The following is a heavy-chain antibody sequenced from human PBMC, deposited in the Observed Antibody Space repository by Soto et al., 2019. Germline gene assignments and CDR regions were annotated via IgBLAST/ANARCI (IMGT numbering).Heavy chain of an antibody. V-gene: IGHV1-8*01. J-gene: IGHJ4*02. CDR1: GYTFTSYD. CDR3: ARDGTRQLVPYAY. Sequence: ASVKVSCKASGYTFTSYDINWVRQATGQGLEWMGWMNPNSGNTGYAQKFQGRVTMTRNTSISTAYMELSSLKSEDTAVYYCARDGTRQLVPYAYWGQGTLVTVSS. D-gene: IGHD6-13*01. CDR2: MNPNSGNT.